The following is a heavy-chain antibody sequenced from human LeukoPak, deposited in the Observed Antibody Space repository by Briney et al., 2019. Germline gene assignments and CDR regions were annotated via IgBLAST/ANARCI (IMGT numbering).Heavy chain of an antibody. J-gene: IGHJ6*02. CDR3: ARVGYCSTTSCSSRSGMDV. V-gene: IGHV4-59*01. CDR2: IYNSGGT. Sequence: PSETLSLTCTVSGGSISSYYWSWIRQPPGKGLEWIGDIYNSGGTNYNPSLRSRVTLSVDTSKNQFSLQLTSVTAADTAVYFCARVGYCSTTSCSSRSGMDVWGQGTTVTVSS. D-gene: IGHD2-2*01. CDR1: GGSISSYY.